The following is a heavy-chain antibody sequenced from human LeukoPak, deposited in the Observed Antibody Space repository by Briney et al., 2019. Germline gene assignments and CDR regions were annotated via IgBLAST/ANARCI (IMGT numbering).Heavy chain of an antibody. Sequence: SETLSLTCTVSGGSISTSSYYWGWIRQPPGKGLEWIGSIFYSGSTSYNPSLKSRVIISVDTSKNQFSLKLSSVTAADTAVYYCARRDRYCSSTSRYGHRFDPWGQGTLVTVSS. CDR1: GGSISTSSYY. J-gene: IGHJ5*02. CDR3: ARRDRYCSSTSRYGHRFDP. V-gene: IGHV4-39*01. CDR2: IFYSGST. D-gene: IGHD2-2*01.